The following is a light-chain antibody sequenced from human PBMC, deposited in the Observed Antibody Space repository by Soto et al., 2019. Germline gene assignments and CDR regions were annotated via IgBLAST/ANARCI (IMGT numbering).Light chain of an antibody. Sequence: DIQMTQSPSTLSASVGDRVTITCRASQSISTWLAWYQQKPGKAPKLLIYDASSLESGVPSTFSGSGSGTEFTLTISSLQPDDFATYYCQQYNIYSWTFGQGTKVDI. V-gene: IGKV1-5*01. CDR3: QQYNIYSWT. CDR2: DAS. J-gene: IGKJ1*01. CDR1: QSISTW.